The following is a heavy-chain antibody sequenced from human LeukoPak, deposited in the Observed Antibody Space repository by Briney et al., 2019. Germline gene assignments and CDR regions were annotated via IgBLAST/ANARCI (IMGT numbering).Heavy chain of an antibody. CDR3: ARVGYSGYNDFGY. D-gene: IGHD5-12*01. J-gene: IGHJ4*02. CDR2: IYYSGST. V-gene: IGHV4-30-4*08. CDR1: GGSISSGEYY. Sequence: SQTLSLTCTVSGGSISSGEYYWSWIRQPPGKGLEWIGYIYYSGSTYYNPSLKSRVIISEDTSKNQFSLNLSSVTAADTAVYYCARVGYSGYNDFGYWGQGTLVTVSS.